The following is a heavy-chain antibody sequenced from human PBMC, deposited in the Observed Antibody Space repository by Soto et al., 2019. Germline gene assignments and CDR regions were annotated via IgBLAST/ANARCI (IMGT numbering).Heavy chain of an antibody. Sequence: ASVKVSCKASGGTFSSYAISWVRQAPGQGLEWMGGIIPIFGTANYAQKFQGRVTITADESTSTAYMELSSLRSEDTAVYYCARGDGGAYCGGDCYSGWFDPWGQGTLVTVSS. CDR1: GGTFSSYA. CDR3: ARGDGGAYCGGDCYSGWFDP. J-gene: IGHJ5*02. CDR2: IIPIFGTA. D-gene: IGHD2-21*02. V-gene: IGHV1-69*13.